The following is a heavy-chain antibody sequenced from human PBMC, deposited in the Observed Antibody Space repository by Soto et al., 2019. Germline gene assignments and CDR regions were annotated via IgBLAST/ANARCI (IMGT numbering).Heavy chain of an antibody. CDR2: IDYSGGT. Sequence: QVQLQESGPGLVRPSQTLSLSCTVSGGSISNSANHWSWIRQHPGEGLEWIGYIDYSGGTYYSPSIKGRLTMSKDASKNQFSLKLSSVTAAGTAMYYGAKGVRGVTNWFGRWGQGTFVTVSS. D-gene: IGHD3-10*01. CDR3: AKGVRGVTNWFGR. V-gene: IGHV4-31*03. CDR1: GGSISNSANH. J-gene: IGHJ5*02.